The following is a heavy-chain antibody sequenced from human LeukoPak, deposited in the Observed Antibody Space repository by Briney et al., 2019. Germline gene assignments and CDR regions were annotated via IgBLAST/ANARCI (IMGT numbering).Heavy chain of an antibody. CDR2: IESKTDGGTT. J-gene: IGHJ4*02. CDR3: TTYGSGRKFDY. Sequence: GGSLRLSCAASGFSFSDAWMSWVRQIPGKGLEWVGRIESKTDGGTTDYTAPVKGRFTISRDDSTNTLYLQMNSLKSEDTAVYYCTTYGSGRKFDYWGQGILVTVSS. D-gene: IGHD3-10*01. CDR1: GFSFSDAW. V-gene: IGHV3-15*04.